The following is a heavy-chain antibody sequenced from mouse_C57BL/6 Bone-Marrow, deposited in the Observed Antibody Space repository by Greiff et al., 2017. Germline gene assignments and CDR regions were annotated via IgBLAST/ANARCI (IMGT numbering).Heavy chain of an antibody. CDR3: ARRGNRDDY. Sequence: EVKLVESGGGLVKPGGSLKLSCAASGFTFSSYGMSWVRQTPDKRLEWVATISSGGSYTYYPASVHGRFIISRYNTKKSLYLQMSSLKSEDTAMYYCARRGNRDDYGDRGTTLTVTS. CDR2: ISSGGSYT. CDR1: GFTFSSYG. V-gene: IGHV5-6*03. J-gene: IGHJ2*01.